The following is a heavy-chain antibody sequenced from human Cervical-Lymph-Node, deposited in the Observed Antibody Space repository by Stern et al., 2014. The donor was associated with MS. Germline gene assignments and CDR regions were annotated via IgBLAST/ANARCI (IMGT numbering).Heavy chain of an antibody. CDR3: ARHVQGFDY. CDR1: GYSFTIYY. V-gene: IGHV5-51*01. J-gene: IGHJ4*02. CDR2: IYPCDSDT. Sequence: EVQLVESGAEVKKPGEALKISCKLSGYSFTIYYIAWVRQMPGKGLEWMGVIYPCDSDTTYSLSFQGQVTISAYSSITTAYLQWSSLSASDTAMYYCARHVQGFDYWGQGTLVTVSS.